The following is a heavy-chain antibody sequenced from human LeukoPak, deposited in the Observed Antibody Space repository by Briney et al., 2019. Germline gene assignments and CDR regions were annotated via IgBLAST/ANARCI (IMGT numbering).Heavy chain of an antibody. J-gene: IGHJ4*02. CDR3: ARGGRQQLAKTFDY. Sequence: SVTVSCKASGGTFSSYAISWVRQAPGQGLEWMGGIIPIFGTANYAQKFQGRVTITADESTSTAYMELSSLRSEDTAVYYCARGGRQQLAKTFDYWGQGTLVTVSS. CDR2: IIPIFGTA. D-gene: IGHD6-13*01. CDR1: GGTFSSYA. V-gene: IGHV1-69*01.